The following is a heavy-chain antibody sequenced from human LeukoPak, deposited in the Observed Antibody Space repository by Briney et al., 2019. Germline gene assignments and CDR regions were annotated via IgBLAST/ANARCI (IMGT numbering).Heavy chain of an antibody. Sequence: SETLSLTCAVYGGSFSGYYWSWIRQPPGKGLEWIGEINHSGSTNYNPSLKSRVTISVDTSKNQFSLKLSSVTAADTAVYYCARESGWYHYYYYMDVWGKGTTVTVSS. CDR2: INHSGST. V-gene: IGHV4-34*01. J-gene: IGHJ6*03. D-gene: IGHD6-19*01. CDR1: GGSFSGYY. CDR3: ARESGWYHYYYYMDV.